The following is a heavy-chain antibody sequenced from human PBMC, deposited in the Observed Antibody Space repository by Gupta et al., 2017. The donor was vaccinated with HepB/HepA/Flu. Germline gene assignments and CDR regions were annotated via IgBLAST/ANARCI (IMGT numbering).Heavy chain of an antibody. CDR2: VIPIFGTA. D-gene: IGHD3-10*01. CDR3: ARDASEQFMVREPYYYYYMDV. CDR1: GGTFSSYA. Sequence: QVQLVQSGAEVKKPGSSVKVSCKASGGTFSSYAISWVRQAPGKGLEWMGGVIPIFGTANYAQKFQGRVTITADKSTSTAYMELSSLRSEDTAVYYCARDASEQFMVREPYYYYYMDVWGKGTTVTVSS. V-gene: IGHV1-69*06. J-gene: IGHJ6*03.